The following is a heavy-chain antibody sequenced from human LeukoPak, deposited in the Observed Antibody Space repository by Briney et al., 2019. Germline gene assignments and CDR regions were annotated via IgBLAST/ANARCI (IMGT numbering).Heavy chain of an antibody. J-gene: IGHJ3*02. CDR3: ARGRDSGSYWDAFDI. Sequence: SGGSLRLSCAASGFTFSSYGMHWVRQAPGKGLEWVAFIRYDGSNKYYADSVKGRFTISRDNAKNSLYLQMNSLRAEDTAVYYCARGRDSGSYWDAFDIWGQGTMVTVSS. D-gene: IGHD1-26*01. CDR2: IRYDGSNK. CDR1: GFTFSSYG. V-gene: IGHV3-30*02.